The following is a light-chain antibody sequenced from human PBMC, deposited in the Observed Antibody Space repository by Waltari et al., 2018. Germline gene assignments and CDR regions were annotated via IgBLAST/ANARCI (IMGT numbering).Light chain of an antibody. CDR3: SSYTTSSTVV. Sequence: QSALTQPASVSGSPGQSITISCTGTSSDVGAYNYVSWYRQHPGTAPKLLIFDGSHRPSGVSNRFSGSKSGNTASLTISGLQAEDEADYYCSSYTTSSTVVFGGGTKLTVL. V-gene: IGLV2-14*03. J-gene: IGLJ2*01. CDR1: SSDVGAYNY. CDR2: DGS.